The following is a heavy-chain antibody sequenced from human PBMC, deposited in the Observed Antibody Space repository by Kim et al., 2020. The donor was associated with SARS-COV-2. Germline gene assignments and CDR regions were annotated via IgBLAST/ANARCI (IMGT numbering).Heavy chain of an antibody. Sequence: GGSLRLSCAASGFTFSSYGMHWVRQAPGKGLEWVAVIWYDGSNKYYADSVKGRFTISRDNSKNTLYLQMNSLRAEDTAVYYCARATDTTDAFDIWGQGTMVTVSS. CDR3: ARATDTTDAFDI. D-gene: IGHD5-18*01. CDR2: IWYDGSNK. J-gene: IGHJ3*02. CDR1: GFTFSSYG. V-gene: IGHV3-33*01.